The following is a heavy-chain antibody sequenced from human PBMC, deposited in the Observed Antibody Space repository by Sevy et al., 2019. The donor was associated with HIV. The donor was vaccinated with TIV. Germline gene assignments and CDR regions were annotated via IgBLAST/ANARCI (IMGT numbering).Heavy chain of an antibody. J-gene: IGHJ1*01. CDR3: ALERLSSDVAEYFQN. D-gene: IGHD1-1*01. CDR1: GFTFSSYS. CDR2: ISYDGSNK. Sequence: GGSLRLSCATSGFTFSSYSMHWVRQAPGKGLEWVATISYDGSNKHYADSVKGRFTISRDNFKNSLSLQMNSLRAEDTAMYYCALERLSSDVAEYFQNWGQGTLVTASS. V-gene: IGHV3-30-3*01.